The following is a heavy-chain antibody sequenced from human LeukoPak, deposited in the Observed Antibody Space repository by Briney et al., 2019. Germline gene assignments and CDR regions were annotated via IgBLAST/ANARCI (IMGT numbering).Heavy chain of an antibody. CDR3: AKPPVYGSGFHH. Sequence: GGSLRLSCAASGFTFSNYDMSWVRQTPGKGLEWVSGIRDSGDSTYYADSVKGRFTISRDNSKNTLYLQMNSLRAEDTAVYYCAKPPVYGSGFHHWGQGTLVNVSS. CDR1: GFTFSNYD. J-gene: IGHJ1*01. CDR2: IRDSGDST. D-gene: IGHD3-10*01. V-gene: IGHV3-23*01.